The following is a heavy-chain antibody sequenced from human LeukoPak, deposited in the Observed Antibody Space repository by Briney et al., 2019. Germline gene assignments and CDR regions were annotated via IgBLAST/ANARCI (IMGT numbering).Heavy chain of an antibody. Sequence: GGSLRLSCAASGLDFNKAWMSWVRQVPGKGLEWVGRIQRTSESGTTDYAALVKGRFTIARDDSKNTLFLQMSSLKVEDTAVYYCTTDWFFYWGQGTLVTVSS. V-gene: IGHV3-15*01. J-gene: IGHJ4*02. CDR2: IQRTSESGTT. CDR3: TTDWFFY. D-gene: IGHD3-10*01. CDR1: GLDFNKAW.